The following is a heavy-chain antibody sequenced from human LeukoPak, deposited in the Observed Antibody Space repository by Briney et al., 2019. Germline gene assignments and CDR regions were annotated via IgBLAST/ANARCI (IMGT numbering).Heavy chain of an antibody. CDR3: ARGPYYYDSSGYYYSYFDY. CDR2: IYYTGSA. CDR1: GGSISSYY. J-gene: IGHJ4*02. D-gene: IGHD3-22*01. Sequence: PSETLSLTCTVSGGSISSYYWSWIRQPPGKGLEWIGYIYYTGSANYNPSLKSRATISADTSKNQFSLKLGSVTAADTAVYYCARGPYYYDSSGYYYSYFDYWGQGTLVTVSS. V-gene: IGHV4-59*01.